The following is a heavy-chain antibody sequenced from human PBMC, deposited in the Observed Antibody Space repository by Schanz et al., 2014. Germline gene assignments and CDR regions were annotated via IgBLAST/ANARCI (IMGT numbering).Heavy chain of an antibody. CDR3: ARLSVAGRPHVNYWYFDL. CDR1: GYTFTSYG. CDR2: ISTFRNEDT. D-gene: IGHD6-19*01. V-gene: IGHV1-18*01. Sequence: QVQLVQSGAEVKKPGASVKVSCKASGYTFTSYGISWVRQAPGQGLEWMGWISTFRNEDTNSAQRFQGRLTMTTDTSTSTAYMELRSLRSDDTAVYYCARLSVAGRPHVNYWYFDLWGRGTLVTVSS. J-gene: IGHJ2*01.